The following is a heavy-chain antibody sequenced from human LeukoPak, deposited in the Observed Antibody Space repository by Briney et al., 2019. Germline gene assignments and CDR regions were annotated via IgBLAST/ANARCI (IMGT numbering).Heavy chain of an antibody. CDR3: AKESRGSYRSYYFDY. J-gene: IGHJ4*02. V-gene: IGHV3-53*01. CDR1: GFTVSSNY. D-gene: IGHD3-16*02. CDR2: IYSGGST. Sequence: GGSLRLSCAASGFTVSSNYMSWVRQAPGKGLEWVSVIYSGGSTYYADSVKGRFTISRDNSKNTLYLQMNSLRAEDTAVYYCAKESRGSYRSYYFDYWGQGTLVTVSS.